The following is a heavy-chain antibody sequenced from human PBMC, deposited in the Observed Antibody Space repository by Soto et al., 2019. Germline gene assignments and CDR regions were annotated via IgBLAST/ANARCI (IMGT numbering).Heavy chain of an antibody. Sequence: GASVKVSCKASGYTFTSYAMHWVRQAPGQRLEWMGWINAGNGNTKYSQKFQGRVTITRDTSASTAYMELSSLRSEDTAVYYCARADIVVVPAAMGGYYYYSGMDVWGQGTTVTVSS. CDR3: ARADIVVVPAAMGGYYYYSGMDV. V-gene: IGHV1-3*01. D-gene: IGHD2-2*01. CDR2: INAGNGNT. J-gene: IGHJ6*02. CDR1: GYTFTSYA.